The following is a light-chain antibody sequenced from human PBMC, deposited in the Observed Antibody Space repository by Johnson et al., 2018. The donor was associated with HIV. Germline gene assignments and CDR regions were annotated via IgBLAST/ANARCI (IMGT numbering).Light chain of an antibody. J-gene: IGLJ1*01. V-gene: IGLV1-51*02. CDR2: ESN. CDR3: GTWDTRLSVLYV. Sequence: QSVLTQPPSVSAAPGQKVTISCSGSSSTIGTNYLSWYQQFPGTAPKLLIYESNKRPSGIPDRFSGSKSGTSATLGITGLQTGDEADYYCGTWDTRLSVLYVFGTGTKVTVL. CDR1: SSTIGTNY.